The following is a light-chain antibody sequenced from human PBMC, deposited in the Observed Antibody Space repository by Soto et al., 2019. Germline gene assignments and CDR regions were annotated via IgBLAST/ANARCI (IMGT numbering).Light chain of an antibody. J-gene: IGLJ2*01. CDR1: SNDVGGYNF. CDR2: DVS. Sequence: QSALTQPRSVSGSPGQSVTISCTGTSNDVGGYNFVSWYQHHPGKVPKLFIYDVSRRPSGVPDRFSGSKSVNTASLTISGLQAEDEADYYCSSYAGSYTLVFGGGTKVTV. CDR3: SSYAGSYTLV. V-gene: IGLV2-11*01.